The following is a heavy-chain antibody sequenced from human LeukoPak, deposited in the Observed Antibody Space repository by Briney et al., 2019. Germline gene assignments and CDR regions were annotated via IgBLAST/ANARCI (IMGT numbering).Heavy chain of an antibody. D-gene: IGHD3-3*01. CDR2: IYYSGST. Sequence: LRLSCTASGFTFADYGLTWVRQPPGKGLEWIGYIYYSGSTYYNPSLKSRVTISVDTSKNQFSLKLSSVTAADTAVYYCAILYYDFWSGPFFDYWGQGTLVTVSS. CDR1: GFTFADYG. CDR3: AILYYDFWSGPFFDY. V-gene: IGHV4-30-4*08. J-gene: IGHJ4*02.